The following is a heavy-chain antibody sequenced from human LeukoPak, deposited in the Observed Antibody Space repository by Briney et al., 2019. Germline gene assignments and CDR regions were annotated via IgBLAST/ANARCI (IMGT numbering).Heavy chain of an antibody. Sequence: PGGSLRLSCAASGSTFSRYAMSWVRQAPGKGLEWLSAISESDGSTYYADSVKGRFTISRDNSKNTLYLQMNSLRAEDTAVYYCAIGAYYFDYWGQGTLVTVSS. CDR2: ISESDGST. CDR3: AIGAYYFDY. D-gene: IGHD3-10*01. J-gene: IGHJ4*02. CDR1: GSTFSRYA. V-gene: IGHV3-23*01.